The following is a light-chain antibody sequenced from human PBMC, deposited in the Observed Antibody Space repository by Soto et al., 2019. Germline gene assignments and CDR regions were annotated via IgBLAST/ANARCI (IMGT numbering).Light chain of an antibody. J-gene: IGKJ4*01. V-gene: IGKV1D-12*01. CDR1: QGISSR. Sequence: DIQMTQSPSSVSASVGDRVTITCRASQGISSRLAWYQQKPGKAPELLMFAASSLQSGVPSRFSGSGSGTEFILTISSVQPEDSATYYCQQTNSFPLTFGGGTKVDIK. CDR2: AAS. CDR3: QQTNSFPLT.